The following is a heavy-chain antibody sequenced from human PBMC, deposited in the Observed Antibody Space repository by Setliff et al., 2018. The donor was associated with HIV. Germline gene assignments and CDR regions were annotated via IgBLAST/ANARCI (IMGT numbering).Heavy chain of an antibody. CDR1: GGSISNHF. CDR3: ARHLESSGLHRRVFDL. J-gene: IGHJ4*02. Sequence: SETLSLTCTVPGGSISNHFWSWIRQPPGKGLEWIGHIYYTGTTNYNTSLKSRVTISIDTSKSQFSLRLRSVTAADTALYYCARHLESSGLHRRVFDLWGPGSLVTV. D-gene: IGHD6-19*01. V-gene: IGHV4-59*08. CDR2: IYYTGTT.